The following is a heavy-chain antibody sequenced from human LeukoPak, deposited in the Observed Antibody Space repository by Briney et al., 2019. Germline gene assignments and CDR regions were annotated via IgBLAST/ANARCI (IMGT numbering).Heavy chain of an antibody. CDR3: ARYPTGWYLDY. V-gene: IGHV6-1*01. D-gene: IGHD6-19*01. J-gene: IGHJ4*02. Sequence: SQTLSLTRAISVDSVSSSTAAWNWVSQSPSRGLEWLGRTYYRSKRYSDYAVSVRGRITINPDTSKNQSSLQLSSVTPEDTAVYYCARYPTGWYLDYWGQGTLVTVSS. CDR2: TYYRSKRYS. CDR1: VDSVSSSTAA.